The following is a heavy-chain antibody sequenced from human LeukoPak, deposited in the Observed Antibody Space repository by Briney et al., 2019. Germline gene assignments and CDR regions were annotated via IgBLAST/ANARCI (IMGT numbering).Heavy chain of an antibody. V-gene: IGHV4-59*01. D-gene: IGHD3-22*01. CDR1: GDSISSYY. J-gene: IGHJ4*02. CDR3: ARVAMAENYYDSSGYFDY. CDR2: IYYDGST. Sequence: PSETLSLTCTVSGDSISSYYWSWIRQPPWKGLEWIGYIYYDGSTNYNPSLKSRVTISVDTSKNQFSLKLSSVTAAGTAVYYCARVAMAENYYDSSGYFDYWGQGTLVTVSS.